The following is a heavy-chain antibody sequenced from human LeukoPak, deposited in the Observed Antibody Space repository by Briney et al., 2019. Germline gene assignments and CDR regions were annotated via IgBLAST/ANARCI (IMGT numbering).Heavy chain of an antibody. J-gene: IGHJ6*02. D-gene: IGHD6-19*01. CDR3: ARLPRAVAVHYYYYGMDV. V-gene: IGHV4-59*08. CDR1: GVSISSYY. CDR2: IYYSGST. Sequence: SETLSLTCTVSGVSISSYYWSWIRQPPGKGLEWIGYIYYSGSTNYNPSLKSRVTISVDTSKNQFSLKLSSVTAADTAVYYCARLPRAVAVHYYYYGMDVWGQGTTVTVSS.